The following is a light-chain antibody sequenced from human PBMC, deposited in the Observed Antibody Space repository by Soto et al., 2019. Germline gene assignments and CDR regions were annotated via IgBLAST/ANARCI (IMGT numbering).Light chain of an antibody. Sequence: IVMTQSPAPLSVSPGEGVTLSCRASENVGTNLAWYQQKPGQAPRLLMYGSSTRATGIPATFSGSGSGTEFTLTISSLQSEDSAVYYCQQYNNWGLSFGGGTKVDIK. V-gene: IGKV3D-15*01. CDR2: GSS. J-gene: IGKJ4*01. CDR1: ENVGTN. CDR3: QQYNNWGLS.